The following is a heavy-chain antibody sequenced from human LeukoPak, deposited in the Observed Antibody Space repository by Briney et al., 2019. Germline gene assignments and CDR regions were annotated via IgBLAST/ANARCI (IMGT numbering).Heavy chain of an antibody. J-gene: IGHJ4*02. CDR2: ISGSGGST. V-gene: IGHV3-23*01. Sequence: PGGSLRLSCAASGFTFSSYGMSWVRQAPGKGLEWVSAISGSGGSTYYADSVKGRFAISRDNSKNTLYLLMNSLRAEDTAVYYCARSVSSQFTSPRRPYYFDSWGQGTLVTVSS. D-gene: IGHD2-2*01. CDR1: GFTFSSYG. CDR3: ARSVSSQFTSPRRPYYFDS.